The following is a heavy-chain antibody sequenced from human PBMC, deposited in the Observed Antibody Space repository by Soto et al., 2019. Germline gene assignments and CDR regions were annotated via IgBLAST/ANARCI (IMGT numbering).Heavy chain of an antibody. J-gene: IGHJ3*02. D-gene: IGHD3-10*01. CDR2: IIPILGIA. CDR3: ARDLSPMVRGVSHDAFDI. Sequence: QVQLVQSGAEVKKPGSSVKVSCKASGGTFSSYTIGWVRQAPGQGLEWMGRIIPILGIANYAQKFQGRVTITADKSTSTAYMELSSLRSEDTAVYYCARDLSPMVRGVSHDAFDIWGQGTMVTVSS. CDR1: GGTFSSYT. V-gene: IGHV1-69*08.